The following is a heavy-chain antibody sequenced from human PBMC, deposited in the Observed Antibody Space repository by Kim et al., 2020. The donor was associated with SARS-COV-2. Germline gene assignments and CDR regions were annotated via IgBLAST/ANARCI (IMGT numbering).Heavy chain of an antibody. D-gene: IGHD4-17*01. CDR3: AGRSSDGDMYYFDY. J-gene: IGHJ4*02. CDR2: INHSGST. V-gene: IGHV4-34*01. Sequence: SETLSLTCAVYGGSFSGYYWSWIRQPPGKGLEWIGEINHSGSTNYNPSLKSRVTISVDTSKNQFSLKLSSVTAADTAVYYCAGRSSDGDMYYFDYWGQGTLVTVSS. CDR1: GGSFSGYY.